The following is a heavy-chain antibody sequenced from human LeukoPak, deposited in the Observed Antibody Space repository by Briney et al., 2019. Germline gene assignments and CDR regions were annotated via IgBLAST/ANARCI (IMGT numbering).Heavy chain of an antibody. J-gene: IGHJ5*02. D-gene: IGHD3-16*01. CDR1: GGTFSSYA. CDR2: IIPIFGTT. CDR3: ARDSARERGLWFDP. Sequence: SVKVSCKASGGTFSSYAISWVRQAPGQGLEWMGGIIPIFGTTNYAQKFQGRVTITADKSTSTAYMELSSLRSEDTAVYYCARDSARERGLWFDPWGQGTLVTVSS. V-gene: IGHV1-69*06.